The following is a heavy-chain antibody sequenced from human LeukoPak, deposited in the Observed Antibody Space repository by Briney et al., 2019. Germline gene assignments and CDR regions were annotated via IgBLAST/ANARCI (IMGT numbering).Heavy chain of an antibody. J-gene: IGHJ4*02. Sequence: GRSLRLSCAASGFTFSSYGMHWVRQAPGKGLEWVAVIWYDGSNKYYADSVKGRFTISRDSSKNTLYLQMNSLRAEDTAVYYCARDQPDYYDSSGYYSLFDYWGQGTLVTVSS. CDR1: GFTFSSYG. D-gene: IGHD3-22*01. CDR2: IWYDGSNK. CDR3: ARDQPDYYDSSGYYSLFDY. V-gene: IGHV3-33*01.